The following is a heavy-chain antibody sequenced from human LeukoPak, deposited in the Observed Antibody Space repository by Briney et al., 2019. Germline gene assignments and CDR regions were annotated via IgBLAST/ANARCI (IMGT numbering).Heavy chain of an antibody. CDR2: IYSGGST. J-gene: IGHJ4*02. CDR1: GFIVSSNY. CDR3: ARGDYYDSSGYFY. V-gene: IGHV3-53*01. Sequence: GGSLRLSCAASGFIVSSNYMSWVRQAPGKGLEWVSVIYSGGSTYYADSVKGRFTISRDNSKNTLYLQMNSLRAEDTAVYYCARGDYYDSSGYFYWGQGTLVTVSS. D-gene: IGHD3-22*01.